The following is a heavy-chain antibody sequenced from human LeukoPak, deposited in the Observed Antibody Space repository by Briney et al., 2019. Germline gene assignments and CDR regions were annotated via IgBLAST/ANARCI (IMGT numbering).Heavy chain of an antibody. Sequence: ASVKVSCKASGYTFTSYYMHWVRQAPGQGLEWMGIINPSGGSTSYAQKFQGRVTMTRDTSTSTVYMELSSLRFEDTAVYYCARNDILTGLYYYYGMDVWGQGTTVTVSS. CDR3: ARNDILTGLYYYYGMDV. D-gene: IGHD3-9*01. CDR1: GYTFTSYY. J-gene: IGHJ6*02. V-gene: IGHV1-46*01. CDR2: INPSGGST.